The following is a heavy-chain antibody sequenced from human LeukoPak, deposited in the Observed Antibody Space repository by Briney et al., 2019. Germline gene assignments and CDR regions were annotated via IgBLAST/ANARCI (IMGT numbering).Heavy chain of an antibody. CDR2: IYSGGNT. CDR1: GFIVSSDY. J-gene: IGHJ4*02. CDR3: ARSYDSSGYYDLDY. Sequence: PGGSLRLSCAVSGFIVSSDYMSWVRQAPGKGLEWVSVIYSGGNTYYADSAKGRFTISRDNSKNTLYLQMNSLRAEDTAVYYCARSYDSSGYYDLDYWGQGTLVTVSS. D-gene: IGHD3-22*01. V-gene: IGHV3-53*05.